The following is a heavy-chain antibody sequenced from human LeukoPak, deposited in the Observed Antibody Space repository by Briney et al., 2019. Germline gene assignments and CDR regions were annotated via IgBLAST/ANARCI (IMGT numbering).Heavy chain of an antibody. CDR2: TYTGGNS. J-gene: IGHJ3*02. V-gene: IGHV3-53*01. CDR1: GFTFSSYA. Sequence: GGSLRLSCAASGFTFSSYAMSWVRQAPGKGLEWVSVTYTGGNSYYADSVKDRFIISRDISKNTLYLQMNSLRAEDSALYYCARGGRGSAAVVAPRSFDIWGQGTMVTVSS. D-gene: IGHD3-22*01. CDR3: ARGGRGSAAVVAPRSFDI.